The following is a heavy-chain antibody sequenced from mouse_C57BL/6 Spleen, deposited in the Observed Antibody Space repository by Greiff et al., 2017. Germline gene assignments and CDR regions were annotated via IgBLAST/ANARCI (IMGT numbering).Heavy chain of an antibody. D-gene: IGHD1-3*01. CDR2: IYPGDGDT. CDR3: ARGALGSLYAMDY. CDR1: GYAFSSSW. V-gene: IGHV1-82*01. J-gene: IGHJ4*01. Sequence: VQLQQSGPELVKPGASVKISCKASGYAFSSSWMNWVKQRPGKGLEWIGRIYPGDGDTNYNGKFKGEATLTADKSSSTAYMQLSSLTSEDSAVYFCARGALGSLYAMDYWGQGTSVTVSS.